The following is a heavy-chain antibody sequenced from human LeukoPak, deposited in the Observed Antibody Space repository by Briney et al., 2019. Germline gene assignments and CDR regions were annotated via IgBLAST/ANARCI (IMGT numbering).Heavy chain of an antibody. V-gene: IGHV3-30*18. D-gene: IGHD6-19*01. CDR1: GFTFSSYG. CDR2: ISYDGSSK. J-gene: IGHJ4*02. CDR3: AKDVRIAVTWFDY. Sequence: GVSLRLSCAASGFTFSSYGMHWVRQAPGKELEWVAVISYDGSSKYYADSVKGRFTISRDNSKNTLYLQMNSLRAEDTAVYYCAKDVRIAVTWFDYWGQGTLVTVSS.